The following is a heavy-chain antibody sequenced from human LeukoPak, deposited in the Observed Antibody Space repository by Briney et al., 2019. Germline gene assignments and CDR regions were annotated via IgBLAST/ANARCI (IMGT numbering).Heavy chain of an antibody. CDR3: AREDSSGCEDFDY. Sequence: ASVKVSCKASGYTFTGYYMHWVRQARGQGLEWMGWIKANSGGANYAQKFQGRVTLTRDTSISNDYMELNRLRSDDTAVYSCAREDSSGCEDFDYWGQGTLVTV. J-gene: IGHJ4*02. CDR2: IKANSGGA. V-gene: IGHV1-2*02. D-gene: IGHD6-19*01. CDR1: GYTFTGYY.